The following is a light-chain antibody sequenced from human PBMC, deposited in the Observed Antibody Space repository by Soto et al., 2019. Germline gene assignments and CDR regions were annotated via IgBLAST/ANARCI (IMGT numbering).Light chain of an antibody. CDR1: QSVRNY. J-gene: IGKJ1*01. CDR2: GAS. V-gene: IGKV3-15*01. Sequence: EIVMTQSPATLSVSPGERATLSCRASQSVRNYLVWYQQKPGQAPRLLIYGASTRATGIPARFSGSGSGTEFTLTISSLQSEDFAVYYCQQYNNWPPWPFGQGTKVAIK. CDR3: QQYNNWPPWP.